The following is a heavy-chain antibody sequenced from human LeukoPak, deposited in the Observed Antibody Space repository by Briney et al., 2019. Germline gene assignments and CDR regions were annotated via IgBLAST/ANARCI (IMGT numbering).Heavy chain of an antibody. CDR3: ARDQGYSSSGFDY. Sequence: GGSLRLSCAASGFTFSSYWMHWVRQAPGKGLVWVSRIDSYGSTTRYADSVKGRFTISRDNAKNTLYLQMNSLRAEDTAVYYCARDQGYSSSGFDYWGQGTLVTVSS. D-gene: IGHD6-13*01. J-gene: IGHJ4*02. CDR2: IDSYGSTT. CDR1: GFTFSSYW. V-gene: IGHV3-74*01.